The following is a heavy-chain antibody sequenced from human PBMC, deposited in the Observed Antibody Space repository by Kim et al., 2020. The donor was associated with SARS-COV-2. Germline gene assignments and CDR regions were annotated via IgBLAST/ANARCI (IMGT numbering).Heavy chain of an antibody. Sequence: GGSRRLSCAAAGFTFSSYTISWVRQAPGKGLEWVSVIYSGITSTNYADSVKGRFTISRDNSKNTLYLQMNSLRVEDTAVYYCAKEGCSGGSCYSGWFDPWGQGTLVTVSS. CDR3: AKEGCSGGSCYSGWFDP. V-gene: IGHV3-23*03. D-gene: IGHD2-15*01. CDR1: GFTFSSYT. J-gene: IGHJ5*02. CDR2: IYSGITST.